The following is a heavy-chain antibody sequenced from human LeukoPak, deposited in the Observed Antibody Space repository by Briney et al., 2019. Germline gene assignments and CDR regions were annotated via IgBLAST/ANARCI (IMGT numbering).Heavy chain of an antibody. CDR1: GFTFGTSD. CDR2: IVTAGDT. CDR3: ARSRGYCSSTSCFGAFDI. J-gene: IGHJ3*02. D-gene: IGHD2-2*01. Sequence: GGPLRFPFAASGFTFGTSDLHGFGKVTGKVPDWVSAIVTAGDTYYPGSVKGRFTIPRENAKNSLYLQMNSLRAGDTAVYYCARSRGYCSSTSCFGAFDIWGQGTMVTVSS. V-gene: IGHV3-13*01.